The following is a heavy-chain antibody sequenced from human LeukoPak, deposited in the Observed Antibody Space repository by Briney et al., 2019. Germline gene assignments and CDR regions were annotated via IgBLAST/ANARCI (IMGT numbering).Heavy chain of an antibody. CDR3: ATLGGSTWTDAFDI. J-gene: IGHJ3*02. Sequence: GGSLRLSCAASGFTFSSYEMNWVRQAPGKGLEWVSHIGSSGSAIYYADSVKGRFTISRDNAKNSLYLQMNSLRGDDTAVYYCATLGGSTWTDAFDIWGQGTMVTVSS. CDR1: GFTFSSYE. V-gene: IGHV3-48*03. CDR2: IGSSGSAI. D-gene: IGHD6-13*01.